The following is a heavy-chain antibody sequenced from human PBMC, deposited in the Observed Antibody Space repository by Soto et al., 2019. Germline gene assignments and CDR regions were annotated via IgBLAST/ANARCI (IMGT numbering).Heavy chain of an antibody. CDR1: GFTFGSYT. D-gene: IGHD3-22*01. CDR3: EKNYYDSSGYPYFDS. CDR2: ISGSGGRT. Sequence: GGSLRLSCAASGFTFGSYTMNWVRQAPGKGLEWVSAISGSGGRTYYADSVKGRFAISRDNFKNTLYLQMNSLRAEDTALYYCEKNYYDSSGYPYFDSWGQGTLVTVSS. V-gene: IGHV3-23*01. J-gene: IGHJ4*02.